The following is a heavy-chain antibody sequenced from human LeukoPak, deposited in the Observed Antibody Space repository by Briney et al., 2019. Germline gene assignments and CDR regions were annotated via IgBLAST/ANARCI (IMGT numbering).Heavy chain of an antibody. CDR2: INTETGNP. Sequence: ASVKVSCKASGYSFTGYAMNWVRQAPGQGLEWVGWINTETGNPSYAQGLTGRFVFSLDTSVSTAYLQISSLKPEDTAVYYCARGGHDSGGYYRYYFDYWGQGTLVTVPP. J-gene: IGHJ4*02. CDR3: ARGGHDSGGYYRYYFDY. CDR1: GYSFTGYA. V-gene: IGHV7-4-1*02. D-gene: IGHD3-22*01.